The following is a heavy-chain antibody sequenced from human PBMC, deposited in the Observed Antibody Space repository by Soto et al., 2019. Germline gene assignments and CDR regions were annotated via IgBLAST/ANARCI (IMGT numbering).Heavy chain of an antibody. CDR2: IIPIFGTA. CDR1: GGTFSSYA. Sequence: QVQLVQSGAEVKKPGSSVKVSWKASGGTFSSYAISWVRQAPGQGLEWMGGIIPIFGTANYAQKFQGRVTITADESTSTAYMELSSLRSEDTAVYYCAGYCSSTSCYRGWFDPWGQGTLVTVSS. J-gene: IGHJ5*02. V-gene: IGHV1-69*01. D-gene: IGHD2-2*01. CDR3: AGYCSSTSCYRGWFDP.